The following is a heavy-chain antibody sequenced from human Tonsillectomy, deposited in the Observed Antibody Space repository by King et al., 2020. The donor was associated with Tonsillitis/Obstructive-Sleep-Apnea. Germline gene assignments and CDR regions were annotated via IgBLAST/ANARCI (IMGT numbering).Heavy chain of an antibody. Sequence: VQLVESGGGVVQPGGSLRLSCAASGFTFDDYAMHWVRKAPGKGLEWVSLISGDGGSTYYADSVKGRFTIYRDNSKNSLYLQMNRLRTEDTALYYCAKDSRGYFSLDYWGQGTLVTVSS. J-gene: IGHJ4*02. CDR2: ISGDGGST. D-gene: IGHD3-22*01. CDR3: AKDSRGYFSLDY. CDR1: GFTFDDYA. V-gene: IGHV3-43*02.